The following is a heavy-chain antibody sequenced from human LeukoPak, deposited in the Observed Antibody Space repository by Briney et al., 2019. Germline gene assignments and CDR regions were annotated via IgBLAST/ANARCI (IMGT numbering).Heavy chain of an antibody. J-gene: IGHJ4*02. CDR2: ISAYNGNT. V-gene: IGHV1-18*01. Sequence: ASVKVSCKASGGTFSSYAISWVRQAPGQGLEWMGWISAYNGNTNYAQKLQGRVTMTTDTSTSTAYMELRSLRSDDTAVYYCARDSRKRLGTGIPFDYWGQGTLVTVSS. CDR1: GGTFSSYA. D-gene: IGHD1-1*01. CDR3: ARDSRKRLGTGIPFDY.